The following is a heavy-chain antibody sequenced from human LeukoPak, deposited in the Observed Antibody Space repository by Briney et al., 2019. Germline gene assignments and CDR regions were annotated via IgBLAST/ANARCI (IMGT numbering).Heavy chain of an antibody. Sequence: SETLSLTCAVYGGSFSGYYWSWIRQPPGKGLEWIGEINHSGSTNYNPSLKSRVTISVDTSKNQFSLKLSSVTAAATAVYYCATEMATAIDYWGQGTLVTVSS. J-gene: IGHJ4*02. CDR3: ATEMATAIDY. V-gene: IGHV4-34*01. CDR1: GGSFSGYY. D-gene: IGHD5-24*01. CDR2: INHSGST.